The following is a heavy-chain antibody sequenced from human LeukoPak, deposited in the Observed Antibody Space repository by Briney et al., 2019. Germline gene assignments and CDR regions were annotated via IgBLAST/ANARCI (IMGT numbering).Heavy chain of an antibody. CDR2: ISSSGVYT. J-gene: IGHJ5*02. CDR3: ARGREPYTNTDWFDP. V-gene: IGHV3-21*01. Sequence: GGSLRLSCAASGFTFHYYGMNWVRQAPGKGLEWVSSISSSGVYTYYADSAKGRFTISRDNAENSLYLQMDSLRAEDTGLYYCARGREPYTNTDWFDPWGQGTLVTVSS. CDR1: GFTFHYYG. D-gene: IGHD2-2*02.